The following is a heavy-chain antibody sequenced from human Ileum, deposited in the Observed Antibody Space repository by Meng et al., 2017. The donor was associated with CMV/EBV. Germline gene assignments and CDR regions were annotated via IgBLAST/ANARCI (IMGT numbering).Heavy chain of an antibody. CDR3: SRGADAYKSGRS. CDR1: GGSFSNYY. V-gene: IGHV4-34*01. D-gene: IGHD5-24*01. J-gene: IGHJ5*02. Sequence: QMQLQQWGAGMLTPSETLSLTCGVYGGSFSNYYWSWIRQSPGKGLEWIGEIHPSGSTYYNPSLNSRVTMSVDTSKNQLSLNLRSVTAADTAVYYCSRGADAYKSGRSWGQGTLVTVSS. CDR2: IHPSGST.